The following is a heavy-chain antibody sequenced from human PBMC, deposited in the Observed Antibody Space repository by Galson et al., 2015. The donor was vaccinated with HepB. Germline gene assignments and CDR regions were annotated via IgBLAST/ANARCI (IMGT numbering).Heavy chain of an antibody. D-gene: IGHD3-22*01. V-gene: IGHV5-51*03. CDR1: GYSFTSYW. Sequence: QSGAEVKKPGESLRISCKGSGYSFTSYWIGWVRQMPGKGLEWMGIIYPGDSDTRYSPSFQGQVTISADKSISTAYLQWSSLKASDTAMYYCARRGDYYDSSGDYYYGMDVWGQGTTVTVSS. CDR2: IYPGDSDT. CDR3: ARRGDYYDSSGDYYYGMDV. J-gene: IGHJ6*02.